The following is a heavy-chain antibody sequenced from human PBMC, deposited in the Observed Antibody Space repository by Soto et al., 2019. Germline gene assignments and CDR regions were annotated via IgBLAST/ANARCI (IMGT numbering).Heavy chain of an antibody. CDR3: AKGVGSGYYYYGMDV. D-gene: IGHD1-26*01. J-gene: IGHJ6*02. V-gene: IGHV3-9*01. Sequence: GGSLRLSCASSGFTFDDYAMHWVQQAPGKGLEWVSGISWNSGSIGYADSVKGRFTISRDNAKNSLYLQMNSLRAEDTALYYCAKGVGSGYYYYGMDVWGQGTTVTVSS. CDR1: GFTFDDYA. CDR2: ISWNSGSI.